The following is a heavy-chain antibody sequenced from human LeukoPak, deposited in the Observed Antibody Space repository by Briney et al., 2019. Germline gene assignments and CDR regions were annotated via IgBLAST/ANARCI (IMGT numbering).Heavy chain of an antibody. Sequence: SETLSLTCTISGGSISSGGYYWSWIRQHPGKGLEWIGYIHFSGSTYYNPSLKSRVTISVDTSKNQFSLKLSSVTAADTAVYFCARDPYYFDRSGGFDPWGQGTLVTVSS. D-gene: IGHD3-22*01. V-gene: IGHV4-31*03. CDR2: IHFSGST. CDR3: ARDPYYFDRSGGFDP. CDR1: GGSISSGGYY. J-gene: IGHJ5*02.